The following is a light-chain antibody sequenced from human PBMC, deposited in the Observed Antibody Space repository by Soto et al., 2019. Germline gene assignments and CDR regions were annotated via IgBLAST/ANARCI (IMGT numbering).Light chain of an antibody. V-gene: IGLV2-11*01. Sequence: QPALTQPRSVSGSPGQSVTISCTGTSSDVGAYDHVSWYQQHPGKAPKLMIHDVNQRPSGVPDRLSGSKSGNTASLTISGLQAEDEADYYCCSFAAMSGCVFGTGTKVTVL. CDR2: DVN. J-gene: IGLJ1*01. CDR3: CSFAAMSGCV. CDR1: SSDVGAYDH.